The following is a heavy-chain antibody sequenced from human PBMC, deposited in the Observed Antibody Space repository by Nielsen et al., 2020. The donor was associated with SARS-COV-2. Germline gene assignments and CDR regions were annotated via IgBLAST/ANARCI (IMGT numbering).Heavy chain of an antibody. V-gene: IGHV3-23*01. Sequence: GGSLRLSCAASGFTFSSYAMSWVRQAPGKGLEWVSAISGSGGSTYYADSVKGRFTISRDNSKNTLYLQMNSLRAEDTAVYYCATAPGIAAATTGWFDPWGQGTLVTVS. CDR1: GFTFSSYA. J-gene: IGHJ5*02. CDR3: ATAPGIAAATTGWFDP. CDR2: ISGSGGST. D-gene: IGHD6-13*01.